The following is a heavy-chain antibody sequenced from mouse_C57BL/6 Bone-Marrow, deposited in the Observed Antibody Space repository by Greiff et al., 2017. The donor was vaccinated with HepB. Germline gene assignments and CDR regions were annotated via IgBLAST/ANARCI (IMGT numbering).Heavy chain of an antibody. D-gene: IGHD2-2*01. CDR1: GFSLTSYG. J-gene: IGHJ1*03. Sequence: QVQLQQSGPGLVQPSQSLSITCTVSGFSLTSYGVHWVRQSPGKGLEWLGVIWSGGSTDYNAAFISRLSISKDNSKSQVFFKMNSLQADDTAIYYCARWGDYGYDWYFDVWGTGTTVTVSS. CDR2: IWSGGST. CDR3: ARWGDYGYDWYFDV. V-gene: IGHV2-2*01.